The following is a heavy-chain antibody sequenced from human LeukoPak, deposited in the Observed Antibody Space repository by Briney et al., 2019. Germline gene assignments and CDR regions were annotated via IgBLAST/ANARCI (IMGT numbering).Heavy chain of an antibody. CDR3: ATDHDWVYIDY. J-gene: IGHJ4*02. V-gene: IGHV3-7*01. CDR2: IKQDGSEK. Sequence: PGGSLRLSCVASGFTFSSYWMTWVRQAPGKGLERVANIKQDGSEKYYVDSVKGRITISRDNAKNSLYLQMNSLRVEDTAVYYCATDHDWVYIDYWGQGTLVTVSS. CDR1: GFTFSSYW. D-gene: IGHD3-9*01.